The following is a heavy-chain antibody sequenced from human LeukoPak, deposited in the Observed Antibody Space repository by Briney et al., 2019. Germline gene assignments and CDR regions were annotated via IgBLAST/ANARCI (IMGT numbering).Heavy chain of an antibody. Sequence: ASVKVSCKASGYTFTSYGISWVRQAPGQGLEWMGWISAYNGNTNYAQKLQGRVTMTTDTSTSTAYVELRSLRSDDTAVYYCARDEINMVRGVFPGYWGQGTLVTVSS. D-gene: IGHD3-10*01. J-gene: IGHJ4*02. V-gene: IGHV1-18*01. CDR3: ARDEINMVRGVFPGY. CDR1: GYTFTSYG. CDR2: ISAYNGNT.